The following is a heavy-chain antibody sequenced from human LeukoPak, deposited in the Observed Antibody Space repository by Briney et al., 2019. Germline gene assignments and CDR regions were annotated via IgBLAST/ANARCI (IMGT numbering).Heavy chain of an antibody. CDR2: ISGSGGAGT. Sequence: GGSLRLSCAGSGFTFSSYAMSGVRQAPGKGLEWVSTISGSGGAGTYYADSVKGRFTVSRDNSRNTLYLPMNSLRAEDTAVYYCVKDRGGSPFYGMDVWGQGTTVTVSS. D-gene: IGHD1-26*01. CDR3: VKDRGGSPFYGMDV. CDR1: GFTFSSYA. V-gene: IGHV3-23*01. J-gene: IGHJ6*02.